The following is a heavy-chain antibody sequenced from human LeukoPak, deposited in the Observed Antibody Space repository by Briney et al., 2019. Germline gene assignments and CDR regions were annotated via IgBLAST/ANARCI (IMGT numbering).Heavy chain of an antibody. V-gene: IGHV4-59*01. Sequence: PSETLSLTCAVYGGSFSGYYWSWIRQPPGKGLEWIGYIYDSGSTNYNPSLKSRVTISVDTSKNQFSLKLSSVTAAHTALYYCATRRAEYGSYNWFDPWGQGTLVTVSS. J-gene: IGHJ5*02. CDR2: IYDSGST. CDR3: ATRRAEYGSYNWFDP. D-gene: IGHD6-6*01. CDR1: GGSFSGYY.